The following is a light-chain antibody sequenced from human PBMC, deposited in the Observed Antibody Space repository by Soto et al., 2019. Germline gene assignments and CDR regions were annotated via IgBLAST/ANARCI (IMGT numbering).Light chain of an antibody. CDR2: AAS. Sequence: IQLTQSPSSLSASVGDRVTITCRASQGISSYLAWYQQKPGKAPKLLIYAASTLQSGVPSRFSGSGSGTDFTLTISSLQPDYFSTYYCQQLNSYPQPFGHGPKLDIK. CDR1: QGISSY. CDR3: QQLNSYPQP. V-gene: IGKV1-9*01. J-gene: IGKJ1*01.